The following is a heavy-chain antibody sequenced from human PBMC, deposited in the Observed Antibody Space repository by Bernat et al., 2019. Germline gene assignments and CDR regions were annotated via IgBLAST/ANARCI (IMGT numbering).Heavy chain of an antibody. V-gene: IGHV4-39*01. CDR3: ASLDNFWGGYLNYYYYGMDV. D-gene: IGHD3-3*01. J-gene: IGHJ6*02. CDR1: GGSISSSSYY. Sequence: QLQLQESGPGLVKPSETLSLTCTVSGGSISSSSYYWGWIRQPPGKGLEWIGSIYYSGSTYYNPSLKSRVTISVDTSKNQFSLKLSSVTAADTAVYYCASLDNFWGGYLNYYYYGMDVWGQGTTVTVSS. CDR2: IYYSGST.